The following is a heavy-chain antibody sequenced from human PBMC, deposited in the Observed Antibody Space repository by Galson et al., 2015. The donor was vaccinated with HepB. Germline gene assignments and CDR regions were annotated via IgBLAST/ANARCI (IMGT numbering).Heavy chain of an antibody. Sequence: SLRLSCAASGFTFSSYAMHWVRQAPGKGLEWVAVISYDGSNKYYADSVKGRFTISRDNSKNTLYLQMNSLRAEDAAVYYCARGPYTYYYGSGSPFPLDYWGQGTLVTVSS. D-gene: IGHD3-10*01. CDR1: GFTFSSYA. V-gene: IGHV3-30*04. CDR3: ARGPYTYYYGSGSPFPLDY. CDR2: ISYDGSNK. J-gene: IGHJ4*02.